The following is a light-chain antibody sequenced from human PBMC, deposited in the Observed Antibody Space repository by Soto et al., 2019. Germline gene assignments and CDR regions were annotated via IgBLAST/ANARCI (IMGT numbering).Light chain of an antibody. Sequence: DIQMTQSPSSVSASVGDRVTITCRASQGIGSWVAWYQQKPGKAPKLLIYSASSFQSGVPSRFIRSGSGTDFNLTVRSLLPEDFATHYCQQANSFPQTFGQGTKVDIK. CDR3: QQANSFPQT. CDR1: QGIGSW. V-gene: IGKV1-12*01. CDR2: SAS. J-gene: IGKJ1*01.